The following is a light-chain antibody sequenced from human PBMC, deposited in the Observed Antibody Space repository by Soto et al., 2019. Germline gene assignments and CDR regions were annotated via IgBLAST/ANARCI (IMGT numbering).Light chain of an antibody. Sequence: EIVMTQSPGTLSVSPGERATLSCRASQSVSHKLAWYQHKPGQAPRLLIFDASTRASGVPARISGSGSGTEFTLTISSLQSEDVAVYYCQQYSNWPPATFGGGTKVEIK. CDR1: QSVSHK. J-gene: IGKJ4*01. CDR3: QQYSNWPPAT. CDR2: DAS. V-gene: IGKV3-15*01.